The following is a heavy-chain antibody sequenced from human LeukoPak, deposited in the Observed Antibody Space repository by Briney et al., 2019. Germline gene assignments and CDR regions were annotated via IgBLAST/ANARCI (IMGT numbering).Heavy chain of an antibody. Sequence: PGASVKVSCKVSGYTLTELSMHWVRQAPGQGLEWMGIINPSGGSTSYAQKFQGRVTMTRDTSTSTVYMELSSLRSEDTAVYYCARAQALVGATTGDAFDIWGQGTMVTVSS. CDR1: GYTLTELS. J-gene: IGHJ3*02. CDR3: ARAQALVGATTGDAFDI. V-gene: IGHV1-46*01. D-gene: IGHD1-26*01. CDR2: INPSGGST.